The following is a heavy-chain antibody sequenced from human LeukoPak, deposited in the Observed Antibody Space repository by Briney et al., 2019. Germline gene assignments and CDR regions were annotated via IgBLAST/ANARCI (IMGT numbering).Heavy chain of an antibody. CDR2: IIPIFGTA. CDR3: ARSPAAGIWPFDY. J-gene: IGHJ4*02. CDR1: VGTFSSYA. D-gene: IGHD6-13*01. V-gene: IGHV1-69*13. Sequence: GASVKVSCKASVGTFSSYAISWVRQAPGQGREWMGGIIPIFGTANYTQKFQGRVTITADEYTSTAYMELSSLRSEDTAVYYCARSPAAGIWPFDYWGQGPLVTVSS.